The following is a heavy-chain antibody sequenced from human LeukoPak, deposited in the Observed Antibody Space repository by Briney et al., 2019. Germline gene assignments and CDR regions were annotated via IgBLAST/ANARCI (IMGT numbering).Heavy chain of an antibody. J-gene: IGHJ4*02. V-gene: IGHV1-2*02. CDR3: ATAVLYGGNDFDY. D-gene: IGHD5-12*01. CDR1: GYTFTGYY. CDR2: IDPNSGVT. Sequence: ASVKVSCKASGYTFTGYYMHWVRQAPGQGLEWMGWIDPNSGVTKFAQRFQGRVTMTRDTSTSTAYLDLSSLRSDDTAVYYCATAVLYGGNDFDYWGQGTLVTVSS.